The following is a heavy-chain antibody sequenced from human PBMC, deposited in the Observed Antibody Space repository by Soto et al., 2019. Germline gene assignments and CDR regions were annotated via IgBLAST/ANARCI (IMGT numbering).Heavy chain of an antibody. Sequence: GGSLRLSCAGSGFTFNNYSMNWVRQAPGKGLEWVSYISSSSSTIYYADSVKGRFTISRDNAKNSLYLQMNSLRAEDTAVYYCARHPERIAQIGWFGPWGQGTLVTVSS. D-gene: IGHD6-13*01. J-gene: IGHJ5*02. CDR1: GFTFNNYS. CDR3: ARHPERIAQIGWFGP. V-gene: IGHV3-48*01. CDR2: ISSSSSTI.